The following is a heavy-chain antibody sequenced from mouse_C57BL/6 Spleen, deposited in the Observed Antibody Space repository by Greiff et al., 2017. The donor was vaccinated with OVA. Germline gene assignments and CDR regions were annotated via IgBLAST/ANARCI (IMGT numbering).Heavy chain of an antibody. CDR3: ARLLRWYFDV. CDR1: GYTFTSYW. J-gene: IGHJ1*03. Sequence: QVQLQQSGAELVKPGASVKLSCKASGYTFTSYWMQWVKQRPGQGLEWIGEIDPSDSYTNYNQKFKGKATLTVDTSSSTAYMQLSSLTSEDSAVYYCARLLRWYFDVWGTGTTVTVSS. V-gene: IGHV1-50*01. D-gene: IGHD1-1*01. CDR2: IDPSDSYT.